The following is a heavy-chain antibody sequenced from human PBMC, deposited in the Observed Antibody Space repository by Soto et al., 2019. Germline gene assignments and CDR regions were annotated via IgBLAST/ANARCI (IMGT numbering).Heavy chain of an antibody. J-gene: IGHJ4*02. Sequence: ESGGGVVQPGGSLRLSCVASGFNFKKFAMAWVRQAPEEGLEWVSGISCCGGSTSYADSVKGRFSIARDDSKNTLSLQMNSLRVEDTAQYYCAKADGEQWLVPHLDNWGQGTLVTVS. D-gene: IGHD6-19*01. CDR1: GFNFKKFA. CDR2: ISCCGGST. CDR3: AKADGEQWLVPHLDN. V-gene: IGHV3-23*01.